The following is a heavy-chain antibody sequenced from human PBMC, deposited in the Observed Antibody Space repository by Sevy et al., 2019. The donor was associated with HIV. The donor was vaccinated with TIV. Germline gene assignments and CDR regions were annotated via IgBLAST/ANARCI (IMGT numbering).Heavy chain of an antibody. CDR1: GYSFTEYW. V-gene: IGHV5-51*01. Sequence: GESLKISCKGSGYSFTEYWIGWVRQMPEKGLEWMGVIYCGDSDTRYSPSFQGQVTISVDKLTGTAYLQWSSLKASDTAIYYCARSRGEFLPPYYFYYYGMDVWGQGTTVTVSS. CDR3: ARSRGEFLPPYYFYYYGMDV. J-gene: IGHJ6*02. CDR2: IYCGDSDT. D-gene: IGHD3-10*01.